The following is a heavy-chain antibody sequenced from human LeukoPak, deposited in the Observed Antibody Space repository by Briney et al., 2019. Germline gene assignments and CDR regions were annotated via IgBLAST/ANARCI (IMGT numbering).Heavy chain of an antibody. Sequence: PGGSLRLSCAASGFTFSSYAMSWVRQAPGKGLEWVSAISGSGGSTYYADSVKGRFTISRDNSKNTLYLQMNSLRAEDTAVYYCAKDSSYYGSAXLDYXXQGTLVTVSS. J-gene: IGHJ4*02. V-gene: IGHV3-23*01. D-gene: IGHD3-10*01. CDR3: AKDSSYYGSAXLDY. CDR1: GFTFSSYA. CDR2: ISGSGGST.